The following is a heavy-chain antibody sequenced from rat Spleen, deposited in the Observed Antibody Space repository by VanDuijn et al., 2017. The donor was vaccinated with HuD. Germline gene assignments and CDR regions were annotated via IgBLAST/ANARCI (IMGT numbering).Heavy chain of an antibody. J-gene: IGHJ2*01. CDR1: GFSLTDYS. D-gene: IGHD5-1*01. CDR2: IQSGGST. CDR3: TRDNWAFDY. Sequence: QVQLKESGPGLVQPSQTLSLTCTVSGFSLTDYSVHWVRQPPGKGLEWMGRIQSGGSTDYNSALKSRLSISRDTSKSQVFVKMNSLQTEDTAIYFCTRDNWAFDYWGQGVMVTVSS. V-gene: IGHV2-19*01.